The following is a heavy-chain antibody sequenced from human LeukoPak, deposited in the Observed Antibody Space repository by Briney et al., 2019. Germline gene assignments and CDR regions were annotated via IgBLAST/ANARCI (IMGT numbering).Heavy chain of an antibody. CDR3: AKSGIVLMVYATIPPYFDY. V-gene: IGHV3-23*01. D-gene: IGHD2-8*01. CDR2: ISGSGGST. CDR1: GFTFSSYA. Sequence: GGSLRLSCAASGFTFSSYAMSWVRQAPGKGLEWVSAISGSGGSTYYADSVKGRFTISRDNSKNTLYLQMNSLRAEDTAVYYCAKSGIVLMVYATIPPYFDYWGQGTLVTVSS. J-gene: IGHJ4*02.